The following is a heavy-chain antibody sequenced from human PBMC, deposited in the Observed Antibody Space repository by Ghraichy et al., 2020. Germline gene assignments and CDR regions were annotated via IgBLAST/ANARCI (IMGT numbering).Heavy chain of an antibody. CDR1: GFSLTSSGTC. J-gene: IGHJ6*02. CDR3: ARVSGYSGYDRLDV. CDR2: IDWDDDE. Sequence: SGPTLVKPTETLTLTCTFSGFSLTSSGTCVTWVLQPPGKALEWLGRIDWDDDEYYSTSLRPRLTIAKDTSKNQVVLRLTNVDPEDTGTYYCARVSGYSGYDRLDVWGQGPRSPSP. D-gene: IGHD5-12*01. V-gene: IGHV2-70*11.